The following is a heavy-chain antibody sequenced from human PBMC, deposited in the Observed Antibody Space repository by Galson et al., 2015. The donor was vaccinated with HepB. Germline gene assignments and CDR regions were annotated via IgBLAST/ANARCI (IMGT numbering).Heavy chain of an antibody. V-gene: IGHV1-24*01. Sequence: SVKVSCKVSGYTLTKLSMHWVRQAPGKGLEWMGGFDPEDGETIYAQKFQGRVTMTEDTSTDTAYMELSSLRSEDTAVYYCATEMAAAVYFDYWGQGTLVTVSS. CDR3: ATEMAAAVYFDY. CDR2: FDPEDGET. J-gene: IGHJ4*02. D-gene: IGHD6-13*01. CDR1: GYTLTKLS.